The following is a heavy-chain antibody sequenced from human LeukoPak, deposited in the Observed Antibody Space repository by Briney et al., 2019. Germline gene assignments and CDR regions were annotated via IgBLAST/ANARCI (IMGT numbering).Heavy chain of an antibody. Sequence: GRSLRLSCAASGFIFSNYGMHWVRQAPGKGLEWVALIWYDGSNKYYADSVKGRFTISRDNSKNTLYLQMNSLRAEDTAVYYCAKTWASRGGSRIAAAAHWGQGTLVTVSS. V-gene: IGHV3-33*06. CDR3: AKTWASRGGSRIAAAAH. CDR2: IWYDGSNK. D-gene: IGHD6-13*01. J-gene: IGHJ4*02. CDR1: GFIFSNYG.